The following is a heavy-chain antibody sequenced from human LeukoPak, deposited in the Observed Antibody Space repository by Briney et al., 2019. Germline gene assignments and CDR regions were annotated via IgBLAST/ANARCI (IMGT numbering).Heavy chain of an antibody. J-gene: IGHJ6*02. CDR3: ARGGLVATISTAYYYYGMDV. Sequence: SETLSLTCAVYGGSFSGYYWSWIRQPPGKGLEWIGEINHSGSTNYNPSLKSRVTISVDTSKNQFSLKRSSVTAADTAVYYCARGGLVATISTAYYYYGMDVWGQGTTVTVSS. CDR1: GGSFSGYY. D-gene: IGHD2-15*01. V-gene: IGHV4-34*01. CDR2: INHSGST.